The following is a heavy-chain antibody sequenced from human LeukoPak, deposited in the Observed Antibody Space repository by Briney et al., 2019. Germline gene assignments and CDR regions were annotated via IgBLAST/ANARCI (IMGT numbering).Heavy chain of an antibody. V-gene: IGHV4-59*08. J-gene: IGHJ4*02. CDR2: IYYSGST. CDR1: GGSISSYY. CDR3: ARQRGSSSSWYFDY. Sequence: SETLSLTCTVSGGSISSYYWSWIRQPPGKGLEWIGYIYYSGSTNYNPSLKSPVTISVDTSKNQFSLKLSSVTAADTAVYYGARQRGSSSSWYFDYWGQGTLVTVSS. D-gene: IGHD6-13*01.